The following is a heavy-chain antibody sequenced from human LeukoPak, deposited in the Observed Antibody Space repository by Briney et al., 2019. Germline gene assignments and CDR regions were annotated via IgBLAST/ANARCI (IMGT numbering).Heavy chain of an antibody. CDR2: SSYSGNT. Sequence: ASVKVSCKASGYTFTSYAISWVRQAPGQGLEWMGSSYSGNTKYAQKFQGRVTMTTDTSTSTVYMELSSLRSEDTAVYYCARGLEGVPTANNYWGQGTLVTVSS. D-gene: IGHD2-2*01. J-gene: IGHJ4*02. V-gene: IGHV1-18*04. CDR1: GYTFTSYA. CDR3: ARGLEGVPTANNY.